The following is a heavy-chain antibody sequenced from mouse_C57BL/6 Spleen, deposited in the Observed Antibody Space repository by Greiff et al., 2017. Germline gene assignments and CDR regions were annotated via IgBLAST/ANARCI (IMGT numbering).Heavy chain of an antibody. J-gene: IGHJ3*01. Sequence: DVQLVESGGDLVKPGGSLKLSCAASGFTFGSYGMSWVRQTPDKRLEWVATISSGGSYTYYPDSVKGRFTISRDNAKNTLYLQMSSLKSEDTAMYYCACYDGYYPFAYWGQGTLVTVSA. V-gene: IGHV5-6*01. CDR1: GFTFGSYG. CDR3: ACYDGYYPFAY. CDR2: ISSGGSYT. D-gene: IGHD2-3*01.